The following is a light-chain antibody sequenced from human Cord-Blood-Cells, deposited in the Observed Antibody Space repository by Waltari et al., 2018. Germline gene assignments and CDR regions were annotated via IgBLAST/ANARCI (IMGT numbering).Light chain of an antibody. CDR3: QQYYSTTPP. J-gene: IGKJ1*01. V-gene: IGKV4-1*01. Sequence: VLSLFPHSPAETRGGSYTLNRKSSSSVLCSASNKIDCASCQQKPERPPMRLISWASTRESVVPDQFSGSVSVTDFTLTISGLQAENVAVYYCQQYYSTTPPFGEGTRVETK. CDR1: SSVLCSASNKID. CDR2: WAS.